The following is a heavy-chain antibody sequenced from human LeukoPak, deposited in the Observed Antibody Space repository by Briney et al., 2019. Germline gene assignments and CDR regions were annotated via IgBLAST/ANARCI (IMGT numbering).Heavy chain of an antibody. V-gene: IGHV1-3*01. D-gene: IGHD3-10*01. Sequence: ASVKVSCKASGYTFTGYYMHWVRRAPGQRLEWMGWINAGNGNTKYSQKFQGRVTITRDTSASTAYMELSSLRSEDTAVYYCARPYGSGKSFFDYWGQGTLVTVSS. CDR1: GYTFTGYY. CDR3: ARPYGSGKSFFDY. CDR2: INAGNGNT. J-gene: IGHJ4*02.